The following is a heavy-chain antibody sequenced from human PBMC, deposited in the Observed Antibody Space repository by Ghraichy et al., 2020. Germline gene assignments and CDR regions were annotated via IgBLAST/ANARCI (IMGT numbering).Heavy chain of an antibody. CDR2: IYYSGST. CDR1: GGSISSSSYY. J-gene: IGHJ4*02. Sequence: SETLSLTCTVSGGSISSSSYYWGWIRQPPGKGLEWIGSIYYSGSTYYNPSLKSRVTISVDTSKNQFSLKLSSVTAADTAVYYCARLAAPRAAQTPIDYWGQGTLVTVSS. V-gene: IGHV4-39*01. CDR3: ARLAAPRAAQTPIDY. D-gene: IGHD6-6*01.